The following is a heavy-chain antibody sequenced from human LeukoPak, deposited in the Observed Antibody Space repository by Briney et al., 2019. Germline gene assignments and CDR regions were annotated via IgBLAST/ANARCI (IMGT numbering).Heavy chain of an antibody. CDR1: GFTFSSYS. J-gene: IGHJ4*02. D-gene: IGHD3-16*01. CDR3: ARDAGRGDY. V-gene: IGHV3-21*01. CDR2: ISSSSSYI. Sequence: GGSLRPSCAASGFTFSSYSMNWVRQAPGKGLEWVSCISSSSSYIYYADSVKGRFTTSRDSAKNSLYLQMNSLRADDTAVYYCARDAGRGDYWGQGALVTVSS.